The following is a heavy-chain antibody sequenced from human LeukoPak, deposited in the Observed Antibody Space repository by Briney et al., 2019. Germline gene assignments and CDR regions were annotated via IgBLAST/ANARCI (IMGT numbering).Heavy chain of an antibody. V-gene: IGHV3-48*03. CDR1: GFTFSSYE. CDR2: ISSSGSTI. D-gene: IGHD1-14*01. Sequence: PGGSLRLSCAASGFTFSSYEMNWVRQAPGKGLEWVSYISSSGSTIYYADSVKGRFTISRDNAKNSLYLQMNSLRAEDTAVYYCALGIKLPTPDYWGQGTLVTVSS. CDR3: ALGIKLPTPDY. J-gene: IGHJ4*02.